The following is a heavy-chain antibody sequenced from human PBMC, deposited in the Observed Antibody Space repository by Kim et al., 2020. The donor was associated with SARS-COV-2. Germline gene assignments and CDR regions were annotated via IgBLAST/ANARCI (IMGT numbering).Heavy chain of an antibody. V-gene: IGHV3-21*01. J-gene: IGHJ4*02. CDR1: GFTFSSYS. Sequence: GGSLRLSCAASGFTFSSYSMNWVRQAPGKGLEWVSSISSSSSYIYYADSVKGRFTISRDNAKNSLYLQMNSLRAEDTAVYYCARGISSRTAAIDYWGQGTLVTVSS. CDR2: ISSSSSYI. CDR3: ARGISSRTAAIDY. D-gene: IGHD6-25*01.